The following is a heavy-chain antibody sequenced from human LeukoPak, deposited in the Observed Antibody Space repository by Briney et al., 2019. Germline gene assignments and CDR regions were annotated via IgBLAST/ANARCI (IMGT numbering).Heavy chain of an antibody. Sequence: SETLSLTCTVSGGSISSSSYYWGWIRQPPGKGLEWIGSIYYSGSTYYNPSLKSRVTISVDTSKNQFSLKLSSVTAADTAVYYCARRAGRIAARPKEGAFDIWGQGTMATVSS. CDR2: IYYSGST. J-gene: IGHJ3*02. V-gene: IGHV4-39*07. CDR3: ARRAGRIAARPKEGAFDI. D-gene: IGHD6-6*01. CDR1: GGSISSSSYY.